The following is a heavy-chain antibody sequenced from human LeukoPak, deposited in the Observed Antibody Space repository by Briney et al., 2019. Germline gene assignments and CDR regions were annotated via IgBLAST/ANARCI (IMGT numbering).Heavy chain of an antibody. D-gene: IGHD6-13*01. V-gene: IGHV3-30*18. J-gene: IGHJ6*02. CDR3: AKERIAADRYYYGMDV. CDR2: ISYDGSNK. CDR1: GFTFSSYG. Sequence: GGSLRLSCAAYGFTFSSYGMHWVRQDPGKGLEWVAVISYDGSNKYYADSVKGRFTISRDNSKNTLYLQMNSLRAEDTAVYYCAKERIAADRYYYGMDVWGQGTTVTVSS.